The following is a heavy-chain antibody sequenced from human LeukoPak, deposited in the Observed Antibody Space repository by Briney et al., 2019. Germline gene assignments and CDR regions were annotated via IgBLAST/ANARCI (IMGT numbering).Heavy chain of an antibody. D-gene: IGHD6-19*01. CDR1: GYSSTSYW. CDR2: IYPGDSDT. J-gene: IGHJ4*02. V-gene: IGHV5-51*01. CDR3: ARPRGDSSGWYYYFDY. Sequence: GESLKISCKGSGYSSTSYWIGWVRQMPGKGLEWMGIIYPGDSDTRYSPSFQGQVTISADKSISTAYLQWSSLKASDTAMYYCARPRGDSSGWYYYFDYWGQGTLVTVSS.